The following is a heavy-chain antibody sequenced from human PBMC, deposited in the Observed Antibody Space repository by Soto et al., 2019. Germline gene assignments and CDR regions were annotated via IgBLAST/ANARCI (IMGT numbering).Heavy chain of an antibody. Sequence: EVQLVESGGGLVQPGGSLRLSCAASGITVTNCFMTWVRQAPGKGLEWVSVISRACGTYYADSVKGRFTISRDNYRNTLYLQMNTLRAEDTAVYYCARDELGGAYDFWHGGQGTLVTVSS. V-gene: IGHV3-66*01. CDR2: ISRACGT. D-gene: IGHD3-3*01. CDR1: GITVTNCF. CDR3: ARDELGGAYDFWH. J-gene: IGHJ4*02.